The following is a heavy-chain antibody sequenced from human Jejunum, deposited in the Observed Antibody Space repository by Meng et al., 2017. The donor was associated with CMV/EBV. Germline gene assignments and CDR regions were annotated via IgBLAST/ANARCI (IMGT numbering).Heavy chain of an antibody. CDR3: TRDGVVCNNTSCRGLGY. Sequence: NFYGHYMHWVRQAPGQGPEWMGWINPESGDTKHAQKFEGRVTMTRDTSISTAYMELIRLRSDDTAVYYCTRDGVVCNNTSCRGLGYWGLGTLVTVSS. V-gene: IGHV1-2*02. CDR1: NFYGHY. J-gene: IGHJ4*02. D-gene: IGHD2-2*01. CDR2: INPESGDT.